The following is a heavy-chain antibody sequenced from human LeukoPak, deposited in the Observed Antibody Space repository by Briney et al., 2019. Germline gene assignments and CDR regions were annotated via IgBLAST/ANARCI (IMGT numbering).Heavy chain of an antibody. J-gene: IGHJ3*02. V-gene: IGHV3-48*01. D-gene: IGHD3-22*01. CDR3: ASSYYDISDYYYDAFDI. CDR2: ISVSSNNI. Sequence: GGSLRLSCAASGFTFSTYSMNWVRQAPGKGLEWVSYISVSSNNIYYIDSVKGRFTISGDNAKNSLYLQMNDLRAEDTAVYYCASSYYDISDYYYDAFDIWGQGTMVTVSS. CDR1: GFTFSTYS.